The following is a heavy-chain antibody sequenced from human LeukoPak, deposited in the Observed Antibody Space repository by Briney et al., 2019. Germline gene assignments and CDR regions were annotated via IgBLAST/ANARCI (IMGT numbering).Heavy chain of an antibody. D-gene: IGHD3-10*01. CDR1: GYTFTGYY. V-gene: IGHV1-2*02. Sequence: ASVKVSCKASGYTFTGYYMHWVRQAPGQGLEWMGWINPNSGGTNYAQKFQGRVTITRDTSATTAYMELSNLKSDDMALYYCARGRGPPNTNRDFYYYYYMDVWGTGTTVTVSS. CDR2: INPNSGGT. J-gene: IGHJ6*03. CDR3: ARGRGPPNTNRDFYYYYYMDV.